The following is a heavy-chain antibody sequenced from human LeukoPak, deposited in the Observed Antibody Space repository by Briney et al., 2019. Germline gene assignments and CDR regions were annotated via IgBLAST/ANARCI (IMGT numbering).Heavy chain of an antibody. CDR2: INPNSGGT. CDR1: GYNFAGFY. CDR3: ARSKYDVLTGSPDY. D-gene: IGHD3-9*01. Sequence: ASVTVSCKASGYNFAGFYMHWVRQAPGHGLEWMGWINPNSGGTNYVQTFQGRVTVTSDTTMSTAYMELTRLTSDDSAMYYCARSKYDVLTGSPDYWGQGTLVTVSS. J-gene: IGHJ4*02. V-gene: IGHV1-2*02.